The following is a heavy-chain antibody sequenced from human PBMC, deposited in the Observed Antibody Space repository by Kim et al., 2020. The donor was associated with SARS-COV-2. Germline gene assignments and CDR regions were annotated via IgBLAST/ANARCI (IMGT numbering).Heavy chain of an antibody. CDR3: ARESGYYDSSGGTWFDY. D-gene: IGHD3-22*01. J-gene: IGHJ4*02. CDR1: GFTFDDYG. CDR2: INWNGGST. V-gene: IGHV3-20*01. Sequence: GGSLRLSCAASGFTFDDYGMSWVRQAPGKGLEWVSGINWNGGSTGYADSVKGRFTISRDNAKNSLYLQMNSLRAEDTALYHCARESGYYDSSGGTWFDYWGQGTLVTVSS.